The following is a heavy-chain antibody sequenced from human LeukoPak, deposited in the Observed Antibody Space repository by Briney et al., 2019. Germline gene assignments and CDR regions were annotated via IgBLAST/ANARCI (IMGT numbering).Heavy chain of an antibody. CDR2: INHSGST. D-gene: IGHD6-6*01. V-gene: IGHV4-34*01. J-gene: IGHJ5*02. CDR3: ARGKYSSSSYWFDP. Sequence: SETLSLTCTVSGGSISSYYWSWIRQPPGKGLEWVGEINHSGSTNYNPSLKSRVTISVDTSKNQFSLKLSSVTAADTAVYYCARGKYSSSSYWFDPWGQGTLVTVSS. CDR1: GGSISSYY.